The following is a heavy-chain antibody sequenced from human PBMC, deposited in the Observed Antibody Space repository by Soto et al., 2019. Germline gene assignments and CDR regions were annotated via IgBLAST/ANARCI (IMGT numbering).Heavy chain of an antibody. J-gene: IGHJ4*02. CDR3: AKDWTRFDY. Sequence: GGSLRLSCAASGFIFSDYAMSWVRQAPGKGLEWVSLVRGTNENTYYADSVKGRFTISRDNSRNTLYLQMNSLRVEDTAIYYCAKDWTRFDYWGQGTLVTVSS. CDR2: VRGTNENT. D-gene: IGHD1-1*01. V-gene: IGHV3-23*01. CDR1: GFIFSDYA.